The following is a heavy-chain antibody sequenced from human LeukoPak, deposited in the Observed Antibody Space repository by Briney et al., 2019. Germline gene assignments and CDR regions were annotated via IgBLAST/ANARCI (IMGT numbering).Heavy chain of an antibody. V-gene: IGHV3-23*01. CDR3: AREAGYSGYNYPDY. CDR1: GLTASSSA. CDR2: ISGSGYST. Sequence: PGGSLTLACAASGLTASSSAMGWGSQAPGKGMEWVSGISGSGYSTYYADSVKGRFTISRANSKNTLYLQMNSLRAEDTAVYYCAREAGYSGYNYPDYWGQGTLVTVSS. D-gene: IGHD5-12*01. J-gene: IGHJ4*02.